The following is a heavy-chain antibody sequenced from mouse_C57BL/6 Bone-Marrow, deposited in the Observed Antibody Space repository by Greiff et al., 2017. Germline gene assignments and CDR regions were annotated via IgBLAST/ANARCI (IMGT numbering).Heavy chain of an antibody. CDR2: IYPGDGDT. J-gene: IGHJ3*01. Sequence: VQLQQSGPELVKPGASVKISCKASGYAFSSSWMNWVKQRPGKGLEWIGRIYPGDGDTNYNGKFKGKATLTADKSSSTAYMQLSSLTSEDSAVYFCAGDWGPFAYWGQGTLVTVSA. CDR3: AGDWGPFAY. D-gene: IGHD4-1*01. V-gene: IGHV1-82*01. CDR1: GYAFSSSW.